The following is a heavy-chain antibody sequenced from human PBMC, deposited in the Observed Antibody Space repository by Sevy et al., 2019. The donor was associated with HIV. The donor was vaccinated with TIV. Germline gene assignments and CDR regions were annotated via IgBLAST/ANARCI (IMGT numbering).Heavy chain of an antibody. Sequence: GGCLRLSCSASGFTFSSYAMHWVRQAPGKGLEYVSAISSNGGSTYYADSVKGRFTISRDNSKNTLYLQMSSLRAEDTAVYYCVKNKWEPLINDAFDIWGQGTMVTVSS. CDR2: ISSNGGST. CDR3: VKNKWEPLINDAFDI. D-gene: IGHD1-26*01. CDR1: GFTFSSYA. J-gene: IGHJ3*02. V-gene: IGHV3-64D*06.